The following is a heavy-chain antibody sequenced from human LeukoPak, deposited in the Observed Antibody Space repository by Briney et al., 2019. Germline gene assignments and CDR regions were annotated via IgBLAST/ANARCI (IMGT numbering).Heavy chain of an antibody. CDR2: IYYSGST. J-gene: IGHJ4*02. V-gene: IGHV4-59*01. D-gene: IGHD4-17*01. Sequence: SETLSLTCTVSSGSINSYYWNWIRQPPGKGLEWIGYIYYSGSTNYNPSLRSRVTISLDTSKKQFSLKLSSVTAADTAIYYCAREGGTVPDYWGQGTLVTVSS. CDR3: AREGGTVPDY. CDR1: SGSINSYY.